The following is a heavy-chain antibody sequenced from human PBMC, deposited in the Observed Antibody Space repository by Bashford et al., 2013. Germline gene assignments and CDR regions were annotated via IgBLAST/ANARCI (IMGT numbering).Heavy chain of an antibody. CDR1: GYTFTSYA. D-gene: IGHD3-16*01. CDR3: ASTPGGRSAWGYYYYMDV. J-gene: IGHJ6*03. Sequence: ASVKVSCKASGYTFTSYAMHWVRQAPGQRLEWMGWINAGNGNTKYSQKFQGRVTITRDTSASTAYMELSSLRSEDTAVYYCASTPGGRSAWGYYYYMDVWGKGTTVTVSS. V-gene: IGHV1-3*01. CDR2: INAGNGNT.